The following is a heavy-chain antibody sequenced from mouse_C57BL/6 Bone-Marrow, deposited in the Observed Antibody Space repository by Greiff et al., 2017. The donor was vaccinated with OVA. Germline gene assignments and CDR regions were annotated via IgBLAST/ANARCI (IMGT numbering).Heavy chain of an antibody. CDR1: GYSFTDYN. Sequence: EVKLQQSGPELVKPGASVKISCKASGYSFTDYNMNWVKQSNGKSLEWIGVINPNYGTTSYNQKFKGKATLTVDQSSSTAYMQLNSLTSKDSAVCYWTIIAWFAYWGQGTLVTVSA. V-gene: IGHV1-39*01. CDR3: TIIAWFAY. CDR2: INPNYGTT. J-gene: IGHJ3*01. D-gene: IGHD2-12*01.